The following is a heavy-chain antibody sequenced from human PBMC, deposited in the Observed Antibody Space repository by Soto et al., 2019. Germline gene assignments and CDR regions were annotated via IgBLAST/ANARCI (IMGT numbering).Heavy chain of an antibody. CDR1: GFTFSSYA. CDR3: ARATSGWYKDAFDI. J-gene: IGHJ3*02. Sequence: QVQLVEAGGGVVQPGRSLRLSCAASGFTFSSYAMHWVRQAPGKGLEWVAVISYDGSNKYYADSVKGRFTISRDNSKNTLYLQMNSLRAEDTAGYYCARATSGWYKDAFDIWGQGTMVTVSS. CDR2: ISYDGSNK. D-gene: IGHD6-19*01. V-gene: IGHV3-30-3*01.